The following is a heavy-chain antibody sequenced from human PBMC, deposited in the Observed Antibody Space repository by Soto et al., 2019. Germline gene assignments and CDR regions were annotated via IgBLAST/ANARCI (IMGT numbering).Heavy chain of an antibody. CDR1: GFTFSSYG. Sequence: QVPLVESGGGVVQPGRSLRLSCAASGFTFSSYGMHWVRQAPGKGLEWVAVISYDGSNKYYADSVKGRFTISRDNSKNTLYLQMNSLRAEDTAVYYCAAGSGSGDFDYWGQGTLVTVSS. V-gene: IGHV3-30*03. D-gene: IGHD3-10*01. CDR2: ISYDGSNK. CDR3: AAGSGSGDFDY. J-gene: IGHJ4*02.